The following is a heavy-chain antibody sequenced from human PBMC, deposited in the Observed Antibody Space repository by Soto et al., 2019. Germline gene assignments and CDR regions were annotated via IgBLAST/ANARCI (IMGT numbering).Heavy chain of an antibody. CDR3: ARGVDGSTWGGY. V-gene: IGHV5-51*01. Sequence: PGESLKISCKVSAYSFTSYWIGWVRQMPGKGLEYMGAIHPGNSDTRYSPSFQGQVTISADKSISTAYLQWSSLKASDTAMYYCARGVDGSTWGGYWGQGTQVTVSS. D-gene: IGHD3-16*01. CDR2: IHPGNSDT. J-gene: IGHJ4*02. CDR1: AYSFTSYW.